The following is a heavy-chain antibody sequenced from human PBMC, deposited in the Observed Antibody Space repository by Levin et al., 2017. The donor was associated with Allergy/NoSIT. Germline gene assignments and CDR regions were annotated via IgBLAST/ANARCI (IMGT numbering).Heavy chain of an antibody. J-gene: IGHJ4*02. Sequence: GGSLRLSCAASGFTFSSYAMSWVRQAPGKGLEWVSAISGSGGSTYYADSVKGRFTMSRDNSKNTVYLQMNSLRAEDTAVYYCAKGSYSSGWHYFDYWGQGTLVIVSS. D-gene: IGHD6-19*01. V-gene: IGHV3-23*01. CDR1: GFTFSSYA. CDR3: AKGSYSSGWHYFDY. CDR2: ISGSGGST.